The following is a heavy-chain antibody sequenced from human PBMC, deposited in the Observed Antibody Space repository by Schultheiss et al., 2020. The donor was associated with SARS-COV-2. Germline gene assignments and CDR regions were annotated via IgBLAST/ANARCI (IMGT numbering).Heavy chain of an antibody. J-gene: IGHJ4*02. Sequence: SETLSLTCAVSGYSISSGYYWGWIRQPPGKGLEWIGSIYYSGSTNYNPSLKSRVTISVDTSKNQFSLKLSSVTAADTAVYYCARDLGYSYGYGEDYWGQGTLVTVSS. D-gene: IGHD5-18*01. CDR3: ARDLGYSYGYGEDY. CDR2: IYYSGST. V-gene: IGHV4-38-2*02. CDR1: GYSISSGYY.